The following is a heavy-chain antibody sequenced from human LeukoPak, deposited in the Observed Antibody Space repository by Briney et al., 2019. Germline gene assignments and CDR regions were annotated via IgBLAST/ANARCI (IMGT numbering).Heavy chain of an antibody. Sequence: SETLSLTCAVFGGSFSGYYWTWIRQPPGKGLEWIGEINHSGSTNYNPSLKSRVTISVDTSNKQFSLKLTSVTAADTAVYYCARWWGFDPWGQGTLVTVSS. CDR1: GGSFSGYY. CDR2: INHSGST. CDR3: ARWWGFDP. J-gene: IGHJ5*02. V-gene: IGHV4-34*01. D-gene: IGHD2-15*01.